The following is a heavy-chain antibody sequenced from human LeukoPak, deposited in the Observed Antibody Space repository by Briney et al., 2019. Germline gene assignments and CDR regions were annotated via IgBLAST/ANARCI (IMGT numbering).Heavy chain of an antibody. Sequence: GGSLRLSCAASGFTFSSYWMSWVRQAPGKGLEWVANIKQDGSEKYYVDSVKGRSTISRDNAKNSLYLQMNSLRAEDTAVYYCARASGYSYGYVIDYWGQGTLVTVSS. CDR1: GFTFSSYW. J-gene: IGHJ4*02. CDR3: ARASGYSYGYVIDY. V-gene: IGHV3-7*01. D-gene: IGHD5-18*01. CDR2: IKQDGSEK.